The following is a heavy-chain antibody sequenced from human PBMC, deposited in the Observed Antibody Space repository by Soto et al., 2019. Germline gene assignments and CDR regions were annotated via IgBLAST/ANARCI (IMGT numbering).Heavy chain of an antibody. CDR1: GYSFTSYW. CDR3: ARIKQLPPSYGTDV. V-gene: IGHV5-10-1*01. Sequence: GESLKISCKASGYSFTSYWISWVRQMPGKGLEWMGRIDPSDSYIDYSPSFQGHVTIAVDKSTTTAYLQWSRLKASGTAIYYCARIKQLPPSYGTDVWGQGNTVTVSS. D-gene: IGHD4-4*01. CDR2: IDPSDSYI. J-gene: IGHJ6*02.